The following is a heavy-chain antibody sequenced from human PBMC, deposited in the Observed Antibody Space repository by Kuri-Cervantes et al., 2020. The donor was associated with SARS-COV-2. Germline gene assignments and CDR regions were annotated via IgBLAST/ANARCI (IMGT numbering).Heavy chain of an antibody. D-gene: IGHD3-3*01. CDR2: ISSSSSYI. Sequence: GGSLRLSCAASGFTFSSYSMNWVRQAPGKGLEWVSSISSSSSYIYYADSVMGRFTISRDNAKNSRYLQMNSLRAEDTAVYYCAELDFWSGYYIDYWGQGNLVTVSS. CDR1: GFTFSSYS. J-gene: IGHJ4*02. CDR3: AELDFWSGYYIDY. V-gene: IGHV3-21*01.